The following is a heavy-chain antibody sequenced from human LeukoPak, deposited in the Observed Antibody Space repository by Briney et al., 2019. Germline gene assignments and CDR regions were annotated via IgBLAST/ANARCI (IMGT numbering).Heavy chain of an antibody. V-gene: IGHV3-66*01. CDR3: AKFDRIRGFDY. CDR2: IYSGGST. Sequence: PGGSLRLSCAASGFTFSSYAMSWVRQAPGKGLEWVSVIYSGGSTYYADSVKGRFTISRDNSKNTLYLQMNSLRAEDTAVYYCAKFDRIRGFDYWGQGTLVTVSS. J-gene: IGHJ4*02. D-gene: IGHD1-20*01. CDR1: GFTFSSYA.